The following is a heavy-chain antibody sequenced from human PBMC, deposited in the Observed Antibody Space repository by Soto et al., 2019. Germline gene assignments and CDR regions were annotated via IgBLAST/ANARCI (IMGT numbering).Heavy chain of an antibody. CDR3: ARVHCSAGTCLDGLDF. J-gene: IGHJ6*02. CDR2: TYYRSQWHN. D-gene: IGHD2-15*01. Sequence: SQTLSLTCGISGDSVSSNTATWNWIRQSPSRGLEWLGRTYYRSQWHNEYEESVKGRITISPDTSKNQFSLQLNYVTPEDTAVYYCARVHCSAGTCLDGLDFWGQGTTVTVSS. CDR1: GDSVSSNTAT. V-gene: IGHV6-1*01.